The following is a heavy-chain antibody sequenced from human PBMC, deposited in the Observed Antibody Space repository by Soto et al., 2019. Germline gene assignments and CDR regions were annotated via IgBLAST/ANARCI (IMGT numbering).Heavy chain of an antibody. J-gene: IGHJ3*02. Sequence: GASVKVSCKASGYTFTGYCMHWVLQAPGQGLEWMGWINPNSGGTNYAQKFQGRVTMTRGTSISTAYMELSRLRSDDTAVYYCARVPLTYYYDREAFDIWGQGTMVTVSS. CDR3: ARVPLTYYYDREAFDI. D-gene: IGHD3-22*01. V-gene: IGHV1-2*02. CDR2: INPNSGGT. CDR1: GYTFTGYC.